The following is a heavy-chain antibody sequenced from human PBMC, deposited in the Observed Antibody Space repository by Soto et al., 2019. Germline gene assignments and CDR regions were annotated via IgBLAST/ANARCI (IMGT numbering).Heavy chain of an antibody. V-gene: IGHV3-66*01. CDR1: GFTVSNFY. Sequence: EVQLVESGGGLVQPGGSLRLSCAASGFTVSNFYMTWVRQAPGKGLEWVSVISSGGSTYYADSVKGRFTISRDNSKNTLYLEMNILRAGDTAVYYCARDTFGGAYDFWHGGQGTLVTVSS. CDR3: ARDTFGGAYDFWH. J-gene: IGHJ4*02. CDR2: ISSGGST. D-gene: IGHD3-3*01.